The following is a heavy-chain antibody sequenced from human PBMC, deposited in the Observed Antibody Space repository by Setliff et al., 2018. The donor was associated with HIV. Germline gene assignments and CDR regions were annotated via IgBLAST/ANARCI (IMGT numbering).Heavy chain of an antibody. V-gene: IGHV1-18*01. D-gene: IGHD1-26*01. J-gene: IGHJ3*02. CDR2: ISNYNGNT. Sequence: ASVTVSCKTSDYTFTNYGIYWVRQAPGQGLEWMGWISNYNGNTNYAQKFHGRVTMTTDTSTRTAYMEMRGLTYDATAVYYCARASGGNSVENGFDIWGQGTMVTVSS. CDR1: DYTFTNYG. CDR3: ARASGGNSVENGFDI.